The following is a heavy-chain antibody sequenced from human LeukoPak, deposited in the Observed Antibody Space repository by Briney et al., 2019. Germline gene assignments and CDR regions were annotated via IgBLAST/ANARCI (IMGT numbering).Heavy chain of an antibody. CDR1: GFTSRNYA. V-gene: IGHV3-23*01. Sequence: QSGGSLRLSCAASGFTSRNYAMSWVRQAPGKGLQWVSIISGSGVNTFYADAVKGRFTISSDSSKSTLYLQMNSLRDEDTAVYYCARDGWHKLDTFDYWGEGTLVTVSS. CDR3: ARDGWHKLDTFDY. CDR2: ISGSGVNT. D-gene: IGHD5-18*01. J-gene: IGHJ4*02.